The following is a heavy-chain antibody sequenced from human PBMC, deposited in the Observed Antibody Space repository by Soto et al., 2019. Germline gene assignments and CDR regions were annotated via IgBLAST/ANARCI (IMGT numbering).Heavy chain of an antibody. CDR2: ISWDDDK. Sequence: QITLKESGPTLVRPTQTLTLTCTVSGFSLDTWGVGVGWIRQPPRKAPEWLALISWDDDKRYSPSLKNRLTITKDSSKNQVVLTVTNMDPVDTVTYYCASALGSWGSYYFDHWGQGTLVTVSS. V-gene: IGHV2-5*02. CDR1: GFSLDTWGVG. J-gene: IGHJ4*02. D-gene: IGHD3-16*01. CDR3: ASALGSWGSYYFDH.